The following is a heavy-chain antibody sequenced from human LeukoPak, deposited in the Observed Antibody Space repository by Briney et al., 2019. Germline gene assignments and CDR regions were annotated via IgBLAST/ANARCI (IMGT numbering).Heavy chain of an antibody. CDR3: ASVGATPYYYYYYYMDV. D-gene: IGHD1-26*01. V-gene: IGHV3-53*01. J-gene: IGHJ6*03. CDR1: GFTVSSNY. CDR2: IYSGGST. Sequence: GGSLRLSCAASGFTVSSNYMSWVRQAPGKGLEWVSVIYSGGSTYYADSVKGRFTISRDNSKNTLHLQMNSLRAEDTAVYYCASVGATPYYYYYYYMDVWGKGTTVTVSS.